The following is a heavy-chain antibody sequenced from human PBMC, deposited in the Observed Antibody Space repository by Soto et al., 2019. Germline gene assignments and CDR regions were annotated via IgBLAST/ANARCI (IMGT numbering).Heavy chain of an antibody. CDR1: GYTFTTYA. D-gene: IGHD2-2*01. J-gene: IGHJ6*02. Sequence: QVQLMQSGAEEKKPGASVKVSCKASGYTFTTYAMHWVRQAPGQRLEWMGWINAGNGNTKYSQKFQGRVTITRDTSATTDYMDRTSLKSEDTTVHYCGREGIVIAPLGNFYYSNGMDVWGQGTAVTVSS. CDR3: GREGIVIAPLGNFYYSNGMDV. V-gene: IGHV1-3*05. CDR2: INAGNGNT.